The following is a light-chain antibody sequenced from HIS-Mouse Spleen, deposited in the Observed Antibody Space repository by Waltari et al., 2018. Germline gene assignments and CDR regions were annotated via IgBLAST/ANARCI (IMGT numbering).Light chain of an antibody. CDR1: QDSSNY. Sequence: DIQMTQSPSSLSASVGDRVTITCQASQDSSNYLNWYQQKPGKAPKLLNYDASNLETGVPSRFSGSGSGTDFTFTISSLQPEDIATYYCQQYDNLPYTFGQGTKLEIK. CDR2: DAS. V-gene: IGKV1-33*01. CDR3: QQYDNLPYT. J-gene: IGKJ2*01.